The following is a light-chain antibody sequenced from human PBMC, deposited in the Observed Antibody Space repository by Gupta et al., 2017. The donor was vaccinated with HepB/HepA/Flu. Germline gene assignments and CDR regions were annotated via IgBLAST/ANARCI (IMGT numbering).Light chain of an antibody. V-gene: IGLV2-23*02. CDR2: EVS. CDR3: CSYAGNSNVV. J-gene: IGLJ2*01. Sequence: QSALTQPASVSASPGQSITISCTGTSSNVGSYNLVSWYQQHPDKAPKLLIYEVSQWPSGVSNRFSGSKSGSTAFLTISGLQAEDDAYYYCCSYAGNSNVVFGGGTKLTVL. CDR1: SSNVGSYNL.